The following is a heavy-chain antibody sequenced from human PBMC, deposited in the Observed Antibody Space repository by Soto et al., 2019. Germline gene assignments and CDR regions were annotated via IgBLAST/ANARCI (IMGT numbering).Heavy chain of an antibody. CDR3: ARDGGGVGCGGDCYSGFDY. D-gene: IGHD2-21*02. CDR1: GFTFSSYE. Sequence: ESGGGLVQPRGSLRLSCAASGFTFSSYEMKWVRQAPGKGLESVSYISSSGSTIYYADSVKGRFTISRDNAKNSLYLQMNSLRAEDTAVYYCARDGGGVGCGGDCYSGFDYWGQGTLVTVSS. J-gene: IGHJ4*02. V-gene: IGHV3-48*03. CDR2: ISSSGSTI.